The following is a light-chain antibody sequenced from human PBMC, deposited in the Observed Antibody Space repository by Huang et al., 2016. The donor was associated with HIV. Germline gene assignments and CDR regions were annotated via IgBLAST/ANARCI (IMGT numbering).Light chain of an antibody. V-gene: IGKV3-11*01. J-gene: IGKJ4*01. CDR2: DAS. CDR3: QQRSKWLS. CDR1: QSGGDY. Sequence: IVLTQSPPTLSIYPGERVTLSCRASQSGGDYVAWYQQKHGKAPRLLIYDASQRASGVSARFSGSGSGTEFILTISSLEPEDYAVYYCQQRSKWLSFGGGTKVEIK.